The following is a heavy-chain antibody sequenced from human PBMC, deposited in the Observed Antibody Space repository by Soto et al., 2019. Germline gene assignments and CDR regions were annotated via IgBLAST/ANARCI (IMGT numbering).Heavy chain of an antibody. D-gene: IGHD6-13*01. J-gene: IGHJ4*02. CDR3: ARAAGDAGGYFDY. CDR2: IWYDGSNK. CDR1: GFTFSSYG. Sequence: GGSLRLSCAASGFTFSSYGMHWVRQAPGKGLEWVAVIWYDGSNKYSADSVKGRLTISRSNSKNTLYLQVNSLRAEDTAVYYCARAAGDAGGYFDYWGQGTLVTVSS. V-gene: IGHV3-33*01.